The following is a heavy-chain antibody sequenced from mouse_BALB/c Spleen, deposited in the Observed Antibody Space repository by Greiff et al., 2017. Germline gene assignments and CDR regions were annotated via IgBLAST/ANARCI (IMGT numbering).Heavy chain of an antibody. V-gene: IGHV1S81*02. J-gene: IGHJ4*01. Sequence: VQLQQSGAELVKPGASVKLSCKASGYTFTSYYMYWVKQRPGQGLEWIGEINPSNGGTNFNEKFKSKATLTVDKSSSTAYMQLSSLTSEDSAVYYCTRSEDVGAMDYWGQGTSVTVSS. CDR3: TRSEDVGAMDY. CDR1: GYTFTSYY. CDR2: INPSNGGT.